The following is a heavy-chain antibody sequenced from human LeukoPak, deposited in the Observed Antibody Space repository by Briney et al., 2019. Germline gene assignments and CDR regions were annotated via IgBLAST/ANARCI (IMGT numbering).Heavy chain of an antibody. Sequence: VGALRLSCAASGFTAVNSCMSSVRQAPGKGLEWVANINQDGSAQYYVDSVKGRFTISRDNAKSSLYLQMNSLRAEDTAVYYCARSARWGQGTLVTVSS. CDR1: GFTAVNSC. J-gene: IGHJ4*02. V-gene: IGHV3-7*01. CDR2: INQDGSAQ. CDR3: ARSAR.